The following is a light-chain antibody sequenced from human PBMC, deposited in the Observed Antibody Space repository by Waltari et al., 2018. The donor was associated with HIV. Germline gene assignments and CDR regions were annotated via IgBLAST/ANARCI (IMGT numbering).Light chain of an antibody. CDR1: QSISSY. CDR2: AAS. V-gene: IGKV1-39*01. Sequence: IQMTQSPSSLSASVVDRVTITCRASQSISSYLNWYQQKPGKASKLLIYAASSLQSGVPSRFSGSGSGTDFTLTISSLQPEDFATYYCQQSYSTPRSFGQGTKLEIK. J-gene: IGKJ2*01. CDR3: QQSYSTPRS.